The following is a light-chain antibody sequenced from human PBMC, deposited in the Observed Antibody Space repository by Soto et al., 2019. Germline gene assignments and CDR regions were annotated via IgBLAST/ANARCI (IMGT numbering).Light chain of an antibody. CDR3: QQGYTTRWT. Sequence: DIQMTQSPTSLSASVGDRVTITCRASQNNRRYLNWYQQIPGKAPNLLIYATSILQTGVPSRFSGSGTGTDFTLTINGLQPEDFATYYCQQGYTTRWTFGQGTKVEIK. J-gene: IGKJ1*01. CDR1: QNNRRY. CDR2: ATS. V-gene: IGKV1-39*01.